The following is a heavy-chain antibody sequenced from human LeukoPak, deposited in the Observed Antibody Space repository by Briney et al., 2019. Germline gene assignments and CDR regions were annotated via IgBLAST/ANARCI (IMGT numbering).Heavy chain of an antibody. CDR2: INHSGST. Sequence: SETLSLTCAVYGGSFSGYYWSWIRQPPGKGLEWIGEINHSGSTNYNPSLKSRVTISVDTSKNQFSLKLSSVTAADTAVYYCARAYDFWSGSYMDVWGKGTTVTVSS. CDR3: ARAYDFWSGSYMDV. D-gene: IGHD3-3*01. J-gene: IGHJ6*03. V-gene: IGHV4-34*01. CDR1: GGSFSGYY.